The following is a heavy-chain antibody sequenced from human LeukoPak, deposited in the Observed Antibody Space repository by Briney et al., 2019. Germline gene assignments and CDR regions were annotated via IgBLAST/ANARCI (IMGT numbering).Heavy chain of an antibody. V-gene: IGHV4-4*09. CDR3: ARQKCTSTSCLTKNAFDI. J-gene: IGHJ3*02. D-gene: IGHD2-2*01. CDR2: IYTSGST. CDR1: GGSISGYY. Sequence: SETLSLTCTVSGGSISGYYWSWIRQPPGKGLEWIGYIYTSGSTNYNPSLESRVTISVDTSKNQFSLDLSSVTAADTAVYYCARQKCTSTSCLTKNAFDIWGQGTMVTVSS.